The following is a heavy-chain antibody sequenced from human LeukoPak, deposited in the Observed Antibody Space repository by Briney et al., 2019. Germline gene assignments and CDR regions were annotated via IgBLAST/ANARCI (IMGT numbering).Heavy chain of an antibody. J-gene: IGHJ4*02. CDR3: AKDPNWGSGD. V-gene: IGHV3-23*01. CDR2: VPGSGGST. Sequence: PGGSLRLSCAASGFTFGSYAMSWVRQAPGKGLEWVSSVPGSGGSTYYADSVKGRFTISRDNSKNTLSLQMISLRAEDTAVYYCAKDPNWGSGDWGQGTLVTVSS. D-gene: IGHD7-27*01. CDR1: GFTFGSYA.